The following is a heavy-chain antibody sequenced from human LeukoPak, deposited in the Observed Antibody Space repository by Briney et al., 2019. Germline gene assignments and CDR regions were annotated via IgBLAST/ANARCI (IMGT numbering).Heavy chain of an antibody. CDR2: IKQDGSEK. J-gene: IGHJ4*02. D-gene: IGHD4-17*01. CDR3: ARDLLLRGDYGIDY. Sequence: PGGSLRLSCAASGFTFSSYWMSWVRQAPGKGLEWVANIKQDGSEKYYVDSVKGRFTISRDNAKNSLYLQMNSLRAEDTAVYYCARDLLLRGDYGIDYWGQGTLVTVSS. V-gene: IGHV3-7*01. CDR1: GFTFSSYW.